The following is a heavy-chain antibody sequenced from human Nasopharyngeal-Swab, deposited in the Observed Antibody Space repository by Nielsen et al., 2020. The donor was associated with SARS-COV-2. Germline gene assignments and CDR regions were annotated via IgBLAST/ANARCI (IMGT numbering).Heavy chain of an antibody. Sequence: GESLRIPCAASGFTFRSYAISWVRQAPGKGLEWVSVISGSDHTTYYADFVKGRFTISRDNSKNTVSLQMNSLRVEDTAIYYCAKDRDSGDDSDDYYHYYGMDVWGQGTTVTVFS. CDR3: AKDRDSGDDSDDYYHYYGMDV. J-gene: IGHJ6*02. D-gene: IGHD5-12*01. CDR2: ISGSDHTT. CDR1: GFTFRSYA. V-gene: IGHV3-23*01.